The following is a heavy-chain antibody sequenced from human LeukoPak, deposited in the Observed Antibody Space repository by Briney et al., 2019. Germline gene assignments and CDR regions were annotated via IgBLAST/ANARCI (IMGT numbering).Heavy chain of an antibody. Sequence: SETLSLTCSVSGGSIGSSSYYWGWIRQPPGKGLEWIGSIFRSGSTYYSASLKSRVSISVDTSKNHIALKLTSVTAADTAVYYCASPGYCSGGSCYPPYYYYYYMDVWGKGTTVTVSS. J-gene: IGHJ6*03. CDR1: GGSIGSSSYY. CDR2: IFRSGST. CDR3: ASPGYCSGGSCYPPYYYYYYMDV. V-gene: IGHV4-39*02. D-gene: IGHD2-15*01.